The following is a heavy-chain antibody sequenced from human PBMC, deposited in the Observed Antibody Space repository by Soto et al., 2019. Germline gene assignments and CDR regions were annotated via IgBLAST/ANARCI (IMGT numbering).Heavy chain of an antibody. CDR3: AKDKYSSSWYVDY. Sequence: EVQLLESGGGLAQPGGSLRLFCAASGFTFSSCAISWVRQAPGKGLEWVSSISGSGGSTYYTDSVKGRFTISRDNSNSTLYLQMNSLRAEDTAMYYCAKDKYSSSWYVDYWGQGTLVTVSS. V-gene: IGHV3-23*01. D-gene: IGHD6-13*01. J-gene: IGHJ4*02. CDR1: GFTFSSCA. CDR2: ISGSGGST.